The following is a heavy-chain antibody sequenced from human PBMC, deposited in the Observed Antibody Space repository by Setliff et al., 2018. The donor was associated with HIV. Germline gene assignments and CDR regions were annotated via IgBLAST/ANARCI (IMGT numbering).Heavy chain of an antibody. V-gene: IGHV1-69-2*01. CDR2: VDPEDGET. D-gene: IGHD1-26*01. Sequence: VKVSCKASGYTFTNYFMHWVRQAPGEGLEWVGRVDPEDGETRYAMRFQGSVTISADTSTDTTYLSLTSLRSQDTAVYYCATVRIVGATEFDYWGQGTVVTVSS. J-gene: IGHJ4*02. CDR3: ATVRIVGATEFDY. CDR1: GYTFTNYF.